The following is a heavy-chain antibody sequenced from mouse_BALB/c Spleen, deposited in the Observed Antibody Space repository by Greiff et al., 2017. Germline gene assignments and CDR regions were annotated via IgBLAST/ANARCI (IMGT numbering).Heavy chain of an antibody. CDR3: ARGVREYFDV. D-gene: IGHD5-1*01. Sequence: QVQLQQSGPEVVRPGVSVKISCTGSGYSFTDYAMHWVKQSHAKSLEWIGVISTNNGNTNYNKKIKGKATMTVDKSSSTAYMELARVTSEDSAIYYYARGVREYFDVWGAGTTVTVSS. J-gene: IGHJ1*01. CDR1: GYSFTDYA. V-gene: IGHV1S137*01. CDR2: ISTNNGNT.